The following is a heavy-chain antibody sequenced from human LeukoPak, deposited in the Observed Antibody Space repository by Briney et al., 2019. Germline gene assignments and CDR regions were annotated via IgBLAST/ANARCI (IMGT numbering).Heavy chain of an antibody. D-gene: IGHD3-16*01. CDR1: GLTFGSYT. CDR2: ITATGSRT. V-gene: IGHV3-23*01. CDR3: ATSMGGGNIDY. Sequence: GGSLRLSCAASGLTFGSYTMSWVRQAPGKGLEWVSGITATGSRTYYADSVKGRFTISRDSSKNTLYLQLNSLGVDDTAVYYCATSMGGGNIDYWGQGTLVTVSS. J-gene: IGHJ4*02.